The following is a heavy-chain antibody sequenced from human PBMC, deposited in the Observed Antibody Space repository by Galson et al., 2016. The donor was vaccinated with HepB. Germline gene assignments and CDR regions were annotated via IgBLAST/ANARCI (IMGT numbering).Heavy chain of an antibody. Sequence: SLRLSCAASGFIFSDYYMNWIRQAPGKGLEWVSYISNSSFYTNYADSVKGRFSISRNNAKNSLYLQMNSLTVEDTAVYYCATESTVVGVAFDIWGQGTMVTVSS. CDR1: GFIFSDYY. CDR2: ISNSSFYT. J-gene: IGHJ3*02. V-gene: IGHV3-11*06. D-gene: IGHD3-10*02. CDR3: ATESTVVGVAFDI.